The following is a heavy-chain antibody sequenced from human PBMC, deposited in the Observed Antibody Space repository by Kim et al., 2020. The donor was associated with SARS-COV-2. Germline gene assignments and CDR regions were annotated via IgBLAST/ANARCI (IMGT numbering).Heavy chain of an antibody. V-gene: IGHV4-59*08. CDR3: ARHDYHVGLEF. Sequence: NYTPSLKSRVSMSMDTSKNDFSLTLRSVTAADTAVYYCARHDYHVGLEFWGPGSLVTVSS. J-gene: IGHJ1*01. D-gene: IGHD1-1*01.